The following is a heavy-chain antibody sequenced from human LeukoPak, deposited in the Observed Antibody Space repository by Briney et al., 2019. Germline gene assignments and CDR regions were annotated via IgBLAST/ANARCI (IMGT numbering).Heavy chain of an antibody. CDR2: ITGSGGNT. Sequence: PGGSLRLSCAASGFTFSNYAMSWVRQAPGKGLEWVSAITGSGGNTYYADSVKGRFTISSDNSKNTVFLQMNSLRAEDTAVYDCAKGVYYDVLPGYYVSDYWGQGTLVTVSS. V-gene: IGHV3-23*01. J-gene: IGHJ4*02. CDR1: GFTFSNYA. D-gene: IGHD3-9*01. CDR3: AKGVYYDVLPGYYVSDY.